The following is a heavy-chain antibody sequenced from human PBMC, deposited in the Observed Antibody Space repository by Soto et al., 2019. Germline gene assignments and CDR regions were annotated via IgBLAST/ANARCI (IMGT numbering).Heavy chain of an antibody. V-gene: IGHV4-59*08. CDR3: ARQTSPSPFVDY. Sequence: PSETLSLTCTVSGGSISGYYWSWIRQPPGKGLEWIGYIYYSGSTNYNPSLKSRVTISLGTSKNQFSLKLSSVTAADTAVYYCARQTSPSPFVDYWGQGTLVTVSS. CDR1: GGSISGYY. D-gene: IGHD2-15*01. J-gene: IGHJ4*02. CDR2: IYYSGST.